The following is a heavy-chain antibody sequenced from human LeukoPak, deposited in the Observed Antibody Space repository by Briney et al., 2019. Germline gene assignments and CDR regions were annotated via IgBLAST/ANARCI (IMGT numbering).Heavy chain of an antibody. CDR3: ARARSKYGMDV. J-gene: IGHJ6*02. Sequence: PGRSLRLSCAASGFTFDDYAMHWVRQAPGKGLEWVSGISWNSGTVGYADSVKGRFTISRDNAKNSLYLQMNSLRAEDTAVYYCARARSKYGMDVWGQGTTVTVSS. D-gene: IGHD3-10*01. CDR1: GFTFDDYA. V-gene: IGHV3-9*01. CDR2: ISWNSGTV.